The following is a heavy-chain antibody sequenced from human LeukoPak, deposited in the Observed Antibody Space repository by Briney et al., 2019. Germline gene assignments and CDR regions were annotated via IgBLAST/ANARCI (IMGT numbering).Heavy chain of an antibody. CDR1: GGSISIDY. CDR2: IYYSGST. V-gene: IGHV4-59*01. D-gene: IGHD6-13*01. CDR3: AKRNSAAAGAYDY. J-gene: IGHJ4*02. Sequence: PSETLSLTCSVSGGSISIDYWSWLPQPPGKGLEGIGYIYYSGSTNYNPSLKSRVTISIDTSKNQFSLKLRSVTAADTAVYYCAKRNSAAAGAYDYWGQGTLVTVSS.